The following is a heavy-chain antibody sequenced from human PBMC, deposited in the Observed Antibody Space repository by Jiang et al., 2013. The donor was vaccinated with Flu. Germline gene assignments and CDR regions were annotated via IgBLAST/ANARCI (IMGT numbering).Heavy chain of an antibody. J-gene: IGHJ2*01. Sequence: GAEVKKPGTSVKVSCKASDFTFISSAVQWVRQARGQPLEWIGWIVVGSGNTDYAQNFQERVTITRDMSTTTAYMEVSSLRPEDTAVYYCAADSSTVSEDWVFDLWGXGTLVTVSS. CDR3: AADSSTVSEDWVFDL. V-gene: IGHV1-58*01. CDR2: IVVGSGNT. D-gene: IGHD4-17*01. CDR1: DFTFISSA.